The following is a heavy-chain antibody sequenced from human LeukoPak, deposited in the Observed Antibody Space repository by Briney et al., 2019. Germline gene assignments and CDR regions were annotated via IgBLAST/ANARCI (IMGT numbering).Heavy chain of an antibody. CDR2: MNPNSGNT. V-gene: IGHV1-8*01. CDR1: GYTFTSYD. J-gene: IGHJ6*02. D-gene: IGHD2/OR15-2a*01. CDR3: ARGDYLMDYYGMDV. Sequence: ASVKVSCKASGYTFTSYDINWVRQATGQGLEWMGWMNPNSGNTGYAQKFQGRVTMTRNTSISTAYMELSSLRSEDTAVYYCARGDYLMDYYGMDVWGQGTTVTVSS.